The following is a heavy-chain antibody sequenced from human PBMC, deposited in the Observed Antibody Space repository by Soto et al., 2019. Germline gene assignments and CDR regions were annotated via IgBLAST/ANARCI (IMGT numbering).Heavy chain of an antibody. J-gene: IGHJ4*02. D-gene: IGHD6-13*01. CDR3: ARGPAPGYSSSWYGPPPEDYYFDY. CDR2: ISYDGSNK. V-gene: IGHV3-30-3*01. CDR1: GFTFSSYA. Sequence: GGSLRLSCVASGFTFSSYAMHWVRQAPGKGLEWVAVISYDGSNKYYADSVKGRFTISRDNSKNTLYLQMNSLRAEDTAVYYCARGPAPGYSSSWYGPPPEDYYFDYWGQGTLVTVSS.